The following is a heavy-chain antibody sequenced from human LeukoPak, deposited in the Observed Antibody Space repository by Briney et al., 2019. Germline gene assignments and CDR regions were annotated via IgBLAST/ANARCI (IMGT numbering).Heavy chain of an antibody. V-gene: IGHV5-51*01. Sequence: GGSLKIPRKSPGFNFTNYLIGWVRPLPGKGLEGMWIIYPGDSDTRYSPSFQGQVTISADKSISTAYLQWSSLKASDTAMYYCARHPHGSTYFDYWGQGTVVTVSS. CDR1: GFNFTNYL. CDR2: IYPGDSDT. J-gene: IGHJ4*02. D-gene: IGHD3-10*01. CDR3: ARHPHGSTYFDY.